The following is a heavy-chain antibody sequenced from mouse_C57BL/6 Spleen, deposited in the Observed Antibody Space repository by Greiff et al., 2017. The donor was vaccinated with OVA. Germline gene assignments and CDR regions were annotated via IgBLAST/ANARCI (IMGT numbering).Heavy chain of an antibody. CDR1: GYTFTSYW. Sequence: QVQLQQSGAELVKPGASVKLSCKASGYTFTSYWMHWVKQRPGQGLEWIGMIHPNSGSTNYNEKFKSKATLTVDKSSSTAYMQLSSLTSEDSAVYDCDRRGISAMDYGGQGTSVTVSS. J-gene: IGHJ4*01. D-gene: IGHD2-4*01. CDR2: IHPNSGST. V-gene: IGHV1-64*01. CDR3: DRRGISAMDY.